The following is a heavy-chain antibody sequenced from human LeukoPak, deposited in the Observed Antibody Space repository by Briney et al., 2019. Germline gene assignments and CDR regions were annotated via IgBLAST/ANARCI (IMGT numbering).Heavy chain of an antibody. Sequence: GGSLRLSCAASGFTFRNYTMTWVRQAPGKGLEWVSGISWNSGSIGYADSVKGRFTISRDNAKNSLYLQMNSLRAEDTALYYCAKELTIFGVVIIRYGAFDIWGQGTMVTVSS. CDR3: AKELTIFGVVIIRYGAFDI. CDR2: ISWNSGSI. V-gene: IGHV3-9*01. D-gene: IGHD3-3*01. J-gene: IGHJ3*02. CDR1: GFTFRNYT.